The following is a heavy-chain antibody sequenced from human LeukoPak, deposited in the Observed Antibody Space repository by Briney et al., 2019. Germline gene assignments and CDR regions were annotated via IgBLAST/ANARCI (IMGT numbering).Heavy chain of an antibody. D-gene: IGHD3-10*01. Sequence: GGSLRLSCAASGITVSSKYMSWVRQAPGKGLEWVSGLYSGGTTYYADSVKGRFTISRDNSKNTLYLQMNSLRAEDTAVYYCAKSLWFGESYDAFDIWGQGTMVTVSS. CDR1: GITVSSKY. CDR2: LYSGGTT. J-gene: IGHJ3*02. V-gene: IGHV3-53*01. CDR3: AKSLWFGESYDAFDI.